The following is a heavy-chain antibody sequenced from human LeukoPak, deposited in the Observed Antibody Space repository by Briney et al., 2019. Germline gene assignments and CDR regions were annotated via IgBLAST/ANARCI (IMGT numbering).Heavy chain of an antibody. J-gene: IGHJ5*02. D-gene: IGHD3-10*01. Sequence: GGSLRLSCAGSGFTFSNYVMSWVRQAPGKGLEWVSVIYSGGSTYYADSVKGRFTISRDNSKNTLYLQMNSLRAEDTAVYYCARGPEYYVSGSYWLDPWGQXTLVTVSS. CDR3: ARGPEYYVSGSYWLDP. CDR2: IYSGGST. CDR1: GFTFSNYV. V-gene: IGHV3-66*01.